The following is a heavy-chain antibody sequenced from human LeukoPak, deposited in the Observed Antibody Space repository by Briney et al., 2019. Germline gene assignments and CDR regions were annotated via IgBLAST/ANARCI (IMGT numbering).Heavy chain of an antibody. J-gene: IGHJ6*02. CDR1: GGSFSGYY. CDR2: INHSGST. CDR3: AGRHFGGDYGMDV. Sequence: PSETLSLTCAVYGGSFSGYYWSWIRQPPGKGLEWIGEINHSGSTNYNPSLKSRVTISVDTSKNQFSLKLSSVTAADTAVYYCAGRHFGGDYGMDVWGQGTTVTVSS. D-gene: IGHD3-3*01. V-gene: IGHV4-34*01.